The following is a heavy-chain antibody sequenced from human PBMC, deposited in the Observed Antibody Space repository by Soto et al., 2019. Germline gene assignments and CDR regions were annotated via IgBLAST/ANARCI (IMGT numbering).Heavy chain of an antibody. Sequence: QVQLVQSGAEVKKPGASVKVSCKASGYTFTSYYMHWVRQAPGQGLEWMGIINPSGGSTSYAQKCQGRVTMTRDTSTSTVYMELSSLRSEDTAVYYCARLGYSSGWHYGMDVWGQGTTVTVSS. V-gene: IGHV1-46*01. D-gene: IGHD6-19*01. CDR2: INPSGGST. CDR1: GYTFTSYY. CDR3: ARLGYSSGWHYGMDV. J-gene: IGHJ6*02.